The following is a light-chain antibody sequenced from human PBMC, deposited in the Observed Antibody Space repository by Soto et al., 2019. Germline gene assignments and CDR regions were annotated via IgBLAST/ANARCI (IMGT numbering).Light chain of an antibody. J-gene: IGKJ4*01. CDR1: QSISSN. V-gene: IGKV3-20*01. CDR2: GAS. Sequence: IVLTQSPGTLSLSKGERATLSCRSSQSISSNLAWYQQKPGQAPRLLVYGASSRATGIPDRFSGSGSGTDFTLTISRLEPEDFAVYYCQQYGSSPFTFGGGTKVDI. CDR3: QQYGSSPFT.